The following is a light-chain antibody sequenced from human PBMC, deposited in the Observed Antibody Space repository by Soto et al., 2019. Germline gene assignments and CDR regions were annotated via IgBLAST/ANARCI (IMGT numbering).Light chain of an antibody. V-gene: IGKV1-39*01. CDR3: KESHST. Sequence: DAQMTQSPSSLSASVGDSVTITCRASQSIGTYLDWYQHKPGKAPKLLIYAASSLQSEVPSRFSGSGSGTDFTLTISSLQPEDFATYYCKESHSTFGQGTKLEIK. J-gene: IGKJ2*01. CDR1: QSIGTY. CDR2: AAS.